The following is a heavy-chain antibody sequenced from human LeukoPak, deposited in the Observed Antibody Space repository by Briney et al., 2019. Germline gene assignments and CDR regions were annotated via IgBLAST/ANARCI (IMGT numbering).Heavy chain of an antibody. Sequence: GGSLRLSCAASGLTFSNYAMSWVRQAPGKGLEWVSGVTSTGDFTYYAGSVKGRFIISRDNFKNTLYLQMSSLRAEDTAVYYCARGSGSGWPLDRWGQGALVTVSS. D-gene: IGHD6-19*01. CDR1: GLTFSNYA. J-gene: IGHJ5*02. V-gene: IGHV3-23*01. CDR3: ARGSGSGWPLDR. CDR2: VTSTGDFT.